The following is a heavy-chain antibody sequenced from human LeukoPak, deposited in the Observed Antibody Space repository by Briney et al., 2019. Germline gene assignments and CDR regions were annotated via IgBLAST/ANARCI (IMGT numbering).Heavy chain of an antibody. V-gene: IGHV3-30*03. D-gene: IGHD3-10*01. CDR2: ISYDGSNK. J-gene: IGHJ4*02. Sequence: PGGSLRLSCAASGFTFSSYGMHWVRQAPGKGLEWVAVISYDGSNKYYADSVKGRFTISRDNSKNTLYLQMNSLRAEDTAVYYCARDPTGEVRGDPFDYWGRGTLVTVSS. CDR1: GFTFSSYG. CDR3: ARDPTGEVRGDPFDY.